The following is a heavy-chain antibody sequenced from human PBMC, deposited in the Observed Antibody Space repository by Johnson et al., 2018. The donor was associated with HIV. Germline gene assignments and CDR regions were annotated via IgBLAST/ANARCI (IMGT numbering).Heavy chain of an antibody. Sequence: VESGGGLVQPGGSLRLSCAASGFTFTDHGMTWVRQAPGKGLKWVCGVNWNGAEAGYADSVKGRFTISRDNAKNFLYLQMNSLRVEDTALYYCARATGIAVAGGSFDVWGLGTMVTVSS. V-gene: IGHV3-20*04. D-gene: IGHD6-19*01. CDR3: ARATGIAVAGGSFDV. CDR2: VNWNGAEA. J-gene: IGHJ3*01. CDR1: GFTFTDHG.